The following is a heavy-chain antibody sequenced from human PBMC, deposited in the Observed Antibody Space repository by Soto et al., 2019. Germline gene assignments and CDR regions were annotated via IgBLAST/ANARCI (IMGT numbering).Heavy chain of an antibody. Sequence: QVQLVQSGAEVKKPGSSVKVSCKASGGTFSSYAISWVRQAPGQGLEWMGGIIPIFGTANYAQKFQGRVTITADKSPSTAHMELSSLRSEDTAVYYCASRRRYCTNGVCYLSGMDVWGQGTTVTVSS. CDR2: IIPIFGTA. V-gene: IGHV1-69*06. J-gene: IGHJ6*02. D-gene: IGHD2-8*01. CDR1: GGTFSSYA. CDR3: ASRRRYCTNGVCYLSGMDV.